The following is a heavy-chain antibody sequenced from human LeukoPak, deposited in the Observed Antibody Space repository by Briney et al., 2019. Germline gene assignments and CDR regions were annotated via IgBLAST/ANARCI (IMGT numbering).Heavy chain of an antibody. CDR3: ARTPRRIAVAGRSYYYYYMDV. Sequence: SETLSLTCAVYGGSFSGYYWSWIRQPPGKGLEWIGEINHSGSTNYNPSLKSRVTISVDTSKNQFSLKLSSVTAADTAVYYCARTPRRIAVAGRSYYYYYMDVWGKGTTVTVSS. CDR1: GGSFSGYY. V-gene: IGHV4-34*01. CDR2: INHSGST. J-gene: IGHJ6*03. D-gene: IGHD6-19*01.